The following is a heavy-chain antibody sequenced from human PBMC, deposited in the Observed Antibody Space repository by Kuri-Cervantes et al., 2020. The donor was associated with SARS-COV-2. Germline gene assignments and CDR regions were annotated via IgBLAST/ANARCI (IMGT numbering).Heavy chain of an antibody. D-gene: IGHD6-13*01. CDR1: GGSISRYY. CDR2: IYYSVTT. V-gene: IGHV4-59*12. J-gene: IGHJ4*02. CDR3: ARGAIAAAAFDY. Sequence: GSLRLSCTVSGGSISRYYWSWIRQPPGKGLEWIGYIYYSVTTNYNTSLKSRVTIPVETSKNQFSLKLSSVTAADTAVYYCARGAIAAAAFDYWGQGTLVTVSS.